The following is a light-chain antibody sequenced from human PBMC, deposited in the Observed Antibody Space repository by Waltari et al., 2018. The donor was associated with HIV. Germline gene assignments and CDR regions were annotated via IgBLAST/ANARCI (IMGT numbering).Light chain of an antibody. CDR2: DNN. J-gene: IGLJ2*01. CDR3: GTWDSSLSAGV. V-gene: IGLV1-51*01. Sequence: QSVLPQPPSVSAAPGQKVTISSSGSSSNIGNNYVSWYQQYPGTAPKLLIYDNNKRPSGIPDRFSGSKSGTSATLGITGLQTGDEADYYCGTWDSSLSAGVFGGGTKLTVL. CDR1: SSNIGNNY.